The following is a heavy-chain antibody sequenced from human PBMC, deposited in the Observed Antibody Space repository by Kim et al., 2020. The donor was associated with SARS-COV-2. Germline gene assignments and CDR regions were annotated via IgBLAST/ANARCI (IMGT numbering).Heavy chain of an antibody. Sequence: GGSLRLSCAASGFTFSSYAMSWVRRAPGKGLEWVSGMSGSGASTFYADSVKGRFTISRDNSKNTLYLQMNSLRADDTAVYYCAKSGGFGQIDYYYYGMDVWGPGTTVTVSS. CDR1: GFTFSSYA. J-gene: IGHJ6*01. V-gene: IGHV3-23*01. CDR3: AKSGGFGQIDYYYYGMDV. D-gene: IGHD3-10*01. CDR2: MSGSGAST.